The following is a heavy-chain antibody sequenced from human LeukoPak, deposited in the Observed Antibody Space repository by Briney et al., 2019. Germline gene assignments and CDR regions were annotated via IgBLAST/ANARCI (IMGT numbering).Heavy chain of an antibody. D-gene: IGHD2/OR15-2a*01. CDR2: ISTDGHDN. J-gene: IGHJ4*02. CDR3: GGDRSRIKGGFLKF. Sequence: PGGSLRLSCAASGFTFSSYPMHWVRQVPGKGLEWLVVISTDGHDNHYADSVKGRFTISRDNSKNMVYLQMNSLRADDTALYFCGGDRSRIKGGFLKFWGQGALSPSPQ. CDR1: GFTFSSYP. V-gene: IGHV3-30*04.